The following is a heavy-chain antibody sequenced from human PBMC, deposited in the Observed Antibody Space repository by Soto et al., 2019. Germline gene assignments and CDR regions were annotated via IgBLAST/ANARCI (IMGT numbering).Heavy chain of an antibody. CDR2: ISAYNGNT. D-gene: IGHD2-15*01. V-gene: IGHV1-18*01. Sequence: ASVKVSCKASGYTFTSYGISWVRQAPGQGLEWMGWISAYNGNTNYAQKLQGRVTMTTDTSTSTAYMELRSLRSDDTAVYYCARDWGRYCSGGSCYAFDIWGQGTMVTVSS. CDR3: ARDWGRYCSGGSCYAFDI. J-gene: IGHJ3*02. CDR1: GYTFTSYG.